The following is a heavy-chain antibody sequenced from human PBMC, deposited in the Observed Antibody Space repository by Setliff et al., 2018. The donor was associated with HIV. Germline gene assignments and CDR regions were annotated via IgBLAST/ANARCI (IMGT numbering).Heavy chain of an antibody. J-gene: IGHJ3*02. Sequence: LSLTCAVSGGSISSGRYSWSWIRQPPGKGLEWIGSIYHSGNTYYMPSLQSRVTISVDMSKNQFSLNLNSVTAADTAVYYCARGQGCGGGCHYALEMWGQGTMVTVSS. CDR2: IYHSGNT. CDR3: ARGQGCGGGCHYALEM. D-gene: IGHD2-21*02. CDR1: GGSISSGRYS. V-gene: IGHV4-30-2*03.